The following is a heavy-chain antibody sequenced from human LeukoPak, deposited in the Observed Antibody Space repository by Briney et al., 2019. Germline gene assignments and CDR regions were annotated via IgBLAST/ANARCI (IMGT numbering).Heavy chain of an antibody. CDR1: GGSISSYY. CDR3: ARSTHGGWFDP. V-gene: IGHV4-59*01. J-gene: IGHJ5*02. D-gene: IGHD3-10*01. Sequence: PSETLSLTCTASGGSISSYYWSWIRQPPGKGLEWIGYIYYSGSTNYNPSLKSRVTISVDTSKNQFSLKLSSVTAADTAVYYCARSTHGGWFDPWGQGTLVTVSS. CDR2: IYYSGST.